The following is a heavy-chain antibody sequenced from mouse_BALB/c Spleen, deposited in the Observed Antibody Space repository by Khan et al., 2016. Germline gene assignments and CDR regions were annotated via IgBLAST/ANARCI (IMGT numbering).Heavy chain of an antibody. CDR1: GYTFTNYG. Sequence: QIQLVQSGPELKKPGKTVKISCKASGYTFTNYGMNWVKQAPGKGLKWMGWINTYSGESTYADDFKGRFAFSLETSAHTAYLQINNLKNEDTATYFCARYRYYYGSSRYFDVGGAGTTVTVSS. D-gene: IGHD1-1*01. CDR2: INTYSGES. CDR3: ARYRYYYGSSRYFDV. V-gene: IGHV9-3-1*01. J-gene: IGHJ1*01.